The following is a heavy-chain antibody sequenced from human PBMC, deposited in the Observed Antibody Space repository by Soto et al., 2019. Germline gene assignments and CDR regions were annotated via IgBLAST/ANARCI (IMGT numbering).Heavy chain of an antibody. J-gene: IGHJ4*02. D-gene: IGHD6-6*01. Sequence: GSLRLSCAASGFTFSSYAMSWVRQAPGKGLEWVSAISGSGGSTYYADSVKGRSTISRDNSKNTLYLQMNSLRAEDTAVYYCAKVGSWSIAARMFDYWGQGTLVTVSS. CDR3: AKVGSWSIAARMFDY. CDR2: ISGSGGST. CDR1: GFTFSSYA. V-gene: IGHV3-23*01.